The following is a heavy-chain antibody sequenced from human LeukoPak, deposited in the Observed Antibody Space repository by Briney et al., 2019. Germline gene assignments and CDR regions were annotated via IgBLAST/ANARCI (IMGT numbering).Heavy chain of an antibody. D-gene: IGHD6-19*01. Sequence: APVKVSRKASGYTFTSFHMHWVRQAPGQGLEWMGMIIPSDGSTSSAQKFQGRVTMTRDTSTSTVYMELSSLRSEDTAVIYCARDSSGWTVDYWGQGTLVTVSA. J-gene: IGHJ4*02. CDR2: IIPSDGST. CDR1: GYTFTSFH. V-gene: IGHV1-46*01. CDR3: ARDSSGWTVDY.